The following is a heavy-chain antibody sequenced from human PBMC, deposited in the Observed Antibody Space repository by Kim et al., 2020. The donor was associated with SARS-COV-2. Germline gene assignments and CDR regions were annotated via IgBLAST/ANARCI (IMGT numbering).Heavy chain of an antibody. CDR1: GFTFSSYA. J-gene: IGHJ5*02. D-gene: IGHD3-22*01. V-gene: IGHV3-23*01. CDR3: AKDGEGASGYYDVSGGNWFDP. CDR2: ISGSGGST. Sequence: GGSLRLSCAASGFTFSSYAMSWVRQAPGKGLEWVSAISGSGGSTYYADSVKGRFTISRDNSKNTLYLQMNSLRAEDTAVYYCAKDGEGASGYYDVSGGNWFDPWGQGTLVTVSS.